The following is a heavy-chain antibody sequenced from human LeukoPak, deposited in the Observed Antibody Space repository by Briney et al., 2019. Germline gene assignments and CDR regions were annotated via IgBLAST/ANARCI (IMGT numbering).Heavy chain of an antibody. V-gene: IGHV1-2*02. D-gene: IGHD1-26*01. J-gene: IGHJ4*02. CDR3: ARGDEWELPVDY. Sequence: GASVKVSCKASGYPFSGYYINWVRYGPGQGLEWMGWIKPNSGDTNYAQKFQGRLTMTRDTTISTVYMELNRLRSDDTAVYYCARGDEWELPVDYWGQGTLITVSS. CDR2: IKPNSGDT. CDR1: GYPFSGYY.